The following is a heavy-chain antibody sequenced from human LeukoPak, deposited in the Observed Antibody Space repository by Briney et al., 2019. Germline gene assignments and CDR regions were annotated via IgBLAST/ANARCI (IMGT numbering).Heavy chain of an antibody. CDR2: ISYDGSNK. D-gene: IGHD2-2*01. V-gene: IGHV3-30-3*01. CDR1: GFTFSSYA. J-gene: IGHJ6*02. CDR3: ASPGVPAADYYGMDV. Sequence: GGSLRLSCAASGFTFSSYAMHWVRQAPGKGLEWVAVISYDGSNKYYADSVKGRFTISRDNSKNTLYLQMNSLRAEDTAVYYCASPGVPAADYYGMDVWGQGTTVTASS.